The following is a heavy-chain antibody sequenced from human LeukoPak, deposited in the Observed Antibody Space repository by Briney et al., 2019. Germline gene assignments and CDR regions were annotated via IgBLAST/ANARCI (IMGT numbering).Heavy chain of an antibody. Sequence: SETLSLTCTVSGGSISSYYWSWIRQPPGKGLEWIGYIYYSGSTNYNPSLKSRVTISVDTSKNQFSLKLSSVTAADTAVYYCARGRRKYSSSSTKNWFDPWGQGTLVTASS. CDR1: GGSISSYY. CDR3: ARGRRKYSSSSTKNWFDP. CDR2: IYYSGST. D-gene: IGHD6-6*01. V-gene: IGHV4-59*12. J-gene: IGHJ5*02.